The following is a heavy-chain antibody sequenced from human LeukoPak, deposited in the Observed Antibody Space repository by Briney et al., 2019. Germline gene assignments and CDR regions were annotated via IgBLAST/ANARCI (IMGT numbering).Heavy chain of an antibody. D-gene: IGHD3-9*01. CDR3: ARAGRGYYNPHYYYYYYMDV. V-gene: IGHV1-8*03. J-gene: IGHJ6*03. Sequence: ASVEVSRKASGYPFNRYDINWVPPATGQGLEWMGWMNSNSGNTGYAQKFQGRVTITRNTSISTAYMGLSSLRSEDTAVYYCARAGRGYYNPHYYYYYYMDVWGKGTTVTVSS. CDR2: MNSNSGNT. CDR1: GYPFNRYD.